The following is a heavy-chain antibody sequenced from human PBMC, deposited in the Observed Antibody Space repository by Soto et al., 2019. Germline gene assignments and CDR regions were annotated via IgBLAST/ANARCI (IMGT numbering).Heavy chain of an antibody. CDR3: GRGGLWSGYGMAV. V-gene: IGHV3-74*01. Sequence: GGSLRLSCGASGFTFSDYWMHWVRQAPGKGLVWVSRLNSDGSSTNYADSVKGRFTISRDNAKNTLSLQMNSLRAEDTAVYYCGRGGLWSGYGMAVWGQGTTVTVSS. CDR2: LNSDGSST. CDR1: GFTFSDYW. D-gene: IGHD3-10*01. J-gene: IGHJ6*02.